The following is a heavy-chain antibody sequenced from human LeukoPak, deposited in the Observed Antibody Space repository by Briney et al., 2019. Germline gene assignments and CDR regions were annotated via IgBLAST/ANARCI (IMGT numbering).Heavy chain of an antibody. V-gene: IGHV4-34*01. D-gene: IGHD2/OR15-2a*01. CDR1: GGSFSGYY. Sequence: PSETLSLTCAVYGGSFSGYYWSWVRQPPGKGLEWIGEINHSGSTKYSPSLESRLTISVDTSKNQVSLKLTSVTAADTAVYYCAIHPSNSWYCFDYWDQGSLFTVSS. CDR3: AIHPSNSWYCFDY. CDR2: INHSGST. J-gene: IGHJ4*02.